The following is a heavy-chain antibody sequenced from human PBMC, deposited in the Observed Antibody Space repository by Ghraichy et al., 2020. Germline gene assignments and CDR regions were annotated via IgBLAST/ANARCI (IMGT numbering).Heavy chain of an antibody. D-gene: IGHD2-2*01. V-gene: IGHV4-39*01. CDR2: IYHSGST. Sequence: SETLSLTCTVSGGSISSGSYYWGWIRQPPGKGLELIGSIYHSGSTYYNPSLRSRTTISVHTSKNQFSLKLNSVTAADTAVYFCARHLVERSSWYAPYDYWGPGLLVTVSS. CDR1: GGSISSGSYY. J-gene: IGHJ4*02. CDR3: ARHLVERSSWYAPYDY.